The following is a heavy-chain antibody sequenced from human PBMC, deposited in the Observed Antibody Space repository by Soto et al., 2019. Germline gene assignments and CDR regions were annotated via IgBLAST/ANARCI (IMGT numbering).Heavy chain of an antibody. CDR1: GFAFRDYD. J-gene: IGHJ6*02. CDR2: ISGNGGST. CDR3: ANRDTSMVTRYYYGMDV. D-gene: IGHD5-18*01. Sequence: GGSLRLSCAASGFAFRDYDMSWVRQAPGKGLEWVSAISGNGGSTYYADSVKGRFTISRDNSKNTLYLQMNNLRAEDTAVYYCANRDTSMVTRYYYGMDVWGQGTTVTVSS. V-gene: IGHV3-23*01.